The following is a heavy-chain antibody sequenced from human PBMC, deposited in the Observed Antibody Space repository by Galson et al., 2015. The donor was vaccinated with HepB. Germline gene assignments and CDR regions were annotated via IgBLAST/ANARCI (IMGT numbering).Heavy chain of an antibody. J-gene: IGHJ5*02. CDR2: ISYDGSNK. V-gene: IGHV3-30*14. Sequence: SLRLSCAASGFTFSSYAMHWVRQAPGKGLEWVAVISYDGSNKYYADSVKGRFTISRDNSKNTLYLQMGSLRAEDMAVYYCARGQQLDHGWAQGWFDPWGQGTLVTVSS. CDR3: ARGQQLDHGWAQGWFDP. D-gene: IGHD6-13*01. CDR1: GFTFSSYA.